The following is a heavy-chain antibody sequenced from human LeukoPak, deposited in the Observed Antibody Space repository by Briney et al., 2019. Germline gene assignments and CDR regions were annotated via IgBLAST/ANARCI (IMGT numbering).Heavy chain of an antibody. V-gene: IGHV3-15*01. CDR3: TTDGPQWFYFDY. J-gene: IGHJ4*02. CDR1: GFTFSSAW. Sequence: GGSLRLSCAASGFTFSSAWMSWVRQAPGKGLEWVGRIKSKTDGGTTDYAAPVKGRFTISRDDSKNTLYLQMNSLKTEDTAVSYCTTDGPQWFYFDYWGQGTLVTVSS. D-gene: IGHD3-22*01. CDR2: IKSKTDGGTT.